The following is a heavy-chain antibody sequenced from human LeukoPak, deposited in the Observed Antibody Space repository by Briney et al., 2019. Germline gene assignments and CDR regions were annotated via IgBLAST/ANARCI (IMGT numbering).Heavy chain of an antibody. CDR3: AKRGGYCSGGRCYGGMDV. CDR2: ISGSGGTT. D-gene: IGHD2-15*01. J-gene: IGHJ6*02. CDR1: GFTFSSYA. V-gene: IGHV3-23*01. Sequence: GGSLRLSCAASGFTFSSYAMSWVHQAPGKGLEWVSAISGSGGTTYYADSVKGRFTISRDNSKNTLYLQMHSLRAEDTAVYYCAKRGGYCSGGRCYGGMDVWGQGTTVTVSS.